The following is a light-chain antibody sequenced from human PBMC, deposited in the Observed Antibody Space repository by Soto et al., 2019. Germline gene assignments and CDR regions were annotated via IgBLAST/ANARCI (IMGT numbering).Light chain of an antibody. J-gene: IGKJ5*01. V-gene: IGKV1-39*01. CDR2: GAS. Sequence: DIQMTQSPSSLSAPVGDRATITCRASQSISINLNWYQLKPGKAPNLLMYGASYLKSGVPTRFSGSGSGTDFTLTISSLQPEDFAIYYCQQTYTSPEITFGQGTRLDIK. CDR3: QQTYTSPEIT. CDR1: QSISIN.